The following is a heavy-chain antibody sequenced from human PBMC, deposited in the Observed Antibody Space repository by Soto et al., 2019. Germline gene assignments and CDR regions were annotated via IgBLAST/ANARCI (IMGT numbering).Heavy chain of an antibody. Sequence: EVQLVESGGGLVQPGGSLRLSCAASGFTVGNNYMNWVRQAPGKGLEWVPVIYSGGRTDYADSVKGRFTISRDSSKNTLFLQMNSLRAEDTAIYYCAARAVAAPRWGQGTLVTVSS. D-gene: IGHD6-19*01. J-gene: IGHJ4*02. CDR2: IYSGGRT. V-gene: IGHV3-66*01. CDR3: AARAVAAPR. CDR1: GFTVGNNY.